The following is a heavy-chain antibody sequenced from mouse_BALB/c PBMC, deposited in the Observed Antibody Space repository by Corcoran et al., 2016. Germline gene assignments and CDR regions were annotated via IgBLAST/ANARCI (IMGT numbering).Heavy chain of an antibody. CDR1: GYTFTNYG. CDR3: AREDYYGSSYYFDY. Sequence: QIQLVQSGPELKKPGETVKISCKASGYTFTNYGMNWVKQAPGKGLKWMGWINTYTGEPTYADDFKGRFAFSLETSASTAYLQINNLKNEDTATYFCAREDYYGSSYYFDYWGQGTTLTVSS. V-gene: IGHV9-3-1*01. D-gene: IGHD1-1*01. CDR2: INTYTGEP. J-gene: IGHJ2*01.